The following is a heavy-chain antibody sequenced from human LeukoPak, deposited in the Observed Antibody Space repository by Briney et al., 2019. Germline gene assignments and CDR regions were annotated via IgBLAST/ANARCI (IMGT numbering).Heavy chain of an antibody. J-gene: IGHJ4*02. V-gene: IGHV3-23*01. Sequence: AGGSLRLSCAASRFTFSSYWMSWVRQAPGKGLEWVSAIRDSGSSTHYADSVKGRFTTSRDNSKNTLFLQMNSLRAEDTAIYYCAKYGPQDSGSSHFDYWGQGALVTVSS. CDR2: IRDSGSST. CDR3: AKYGPQDSGSSHFDY. D-gene: IGHD1-26*01. CDR1: RFTFSSYW.